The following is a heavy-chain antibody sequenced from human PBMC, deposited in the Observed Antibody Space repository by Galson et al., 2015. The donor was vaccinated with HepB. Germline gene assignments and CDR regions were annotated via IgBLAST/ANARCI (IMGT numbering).Heavy chain of an antibody. CDR2: IGSKANSYAT. D-gene: IGHD6-13*01. J-gene: IGHJ4*02. V-gene: IGHV3-73*01. CDR1: GFTFSGSA. Sequence: SLRLSCAASGFTFSGSAMHWVRQASGRGLEWVGRIGSKANSYATAYAASVKGRFTISRDVSKNTAYMQMNSLKTEATAVYYCTRLGDLSGYSSLWGQGTLVTVSS. CDR3: TRLGDLSGYSSL.